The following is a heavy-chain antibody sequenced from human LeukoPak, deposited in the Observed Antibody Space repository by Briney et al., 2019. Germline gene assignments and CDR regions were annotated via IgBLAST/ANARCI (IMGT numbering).Heavy chain of an antibody. CDR2: IIPIFGTA. V-gene: IGHV1-69*06. D-gene: IGHD5-18*01. CDR3: ARDARHYTARSINWFDP. CDR1: GGTFSSYA. J-gene: IGHJ5*02. Sequence: SSVKVSCKASGGTFSSYAISWVRPAPGQGLEWMGGIIPIFGTANYAQKFQGRVTITADKSTSTAYMELSSLRSEDTAVYYCARDARHYTARSINWFDPWGQGTLVTVSS.